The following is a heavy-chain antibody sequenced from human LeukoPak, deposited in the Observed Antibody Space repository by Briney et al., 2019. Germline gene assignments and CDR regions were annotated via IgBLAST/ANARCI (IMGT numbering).Heavy chain of an antibody. Sequence: ASVKVSCKASGYTFTSYAMNWVRQAPGQGLEWMGWINPNSGGTNYAQKFQGRVTMTRDTSISTAYMELSRLRSDDTAVYYCARGGYCSGGSCSGPVDYWGQGTLVTVSS. CDR2: INPNSGGT. J-gene: IGHJ4*02. D-gene: IGHD2-15*01. CDR3: ARGGYCSGGSCSGPVDY. V-gene: IGHV1-2*02. CDR1: GYTFTSYA.